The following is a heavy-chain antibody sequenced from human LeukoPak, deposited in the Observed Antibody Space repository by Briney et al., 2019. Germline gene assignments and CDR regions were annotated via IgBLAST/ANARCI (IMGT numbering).Heavy chain of an antibody. CDR3: AKDRGY. CDR1: GFTFSTYA. J-gene: IGHJ4*02. Sequence: GGSLRLSCAASGFTFSTYAMIWVRQAPGKGLEWVSAISGPGDTTFYADSVKGRFTISRDNSKNTLGLQMNSLRADDTAVYYCAKDRGYWGQRTLVTVSS. V-gene: IGHV3-23*01. CDR2: ISGPGDTT.